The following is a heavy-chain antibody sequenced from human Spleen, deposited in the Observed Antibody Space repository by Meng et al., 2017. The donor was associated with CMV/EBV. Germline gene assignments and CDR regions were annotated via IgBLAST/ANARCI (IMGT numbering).Heavy chain of an antibody. J-gene: IGHJ4*02. V-gene: IGHV1-24*01. Sequence: ASVKVSCKVSGYTVSKSSMHWVRQAPGKGLEWMGGFDPEDGKRIHAQKFQGRVTMTEDTSTNTAYMELGSLRSEDTAIYYCATREGYCCIASCYFFDYWGQGTLVTVSS. CDR2: FDPEDGKR. CDR3: ATREGYCCIASCYFFDY. CDR1: GYTVSKSS. D-gene: IGHD2-2*01.